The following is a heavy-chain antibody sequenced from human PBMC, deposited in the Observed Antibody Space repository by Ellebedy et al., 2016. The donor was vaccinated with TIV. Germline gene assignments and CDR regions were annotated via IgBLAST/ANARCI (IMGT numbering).Heavy chain of an antibody. J-gene: IGHJ5*02. V-gene: IGHV2-70*01. CDR2: IDWDDDK. CDR3: ARMTGCPERGWFDP. D-gene: IGHD1-1*01. Sequence: SWIRQPPGKALEWLALIDWDDDKYYSTSLKTRLTISKDTSKNQVVLTMTNMDPVDTATYYCARMTGCPERGWFDPWGQGTLVTVSS.